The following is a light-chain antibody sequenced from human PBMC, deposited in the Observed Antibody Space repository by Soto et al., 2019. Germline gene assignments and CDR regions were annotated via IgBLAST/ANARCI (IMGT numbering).Light chain of an antibody. J-gene: IGKJ1*01. CDR2: KVS. V-gene: IGKV2D-30*01. Sequence: DVVMTQSPLSLSVTLGQPASISCRSSQSLVYSDGNTYLNWFQQRPGQSPRRLIYKVSNWDSGVPDRFSGSGSGTDFNLKITRLAPDAVGAYSSMQGTHWPGMFGQGTKVDIK. CDR3: MQGTHWPGM. CDR1: QSLVYSDGNTY.